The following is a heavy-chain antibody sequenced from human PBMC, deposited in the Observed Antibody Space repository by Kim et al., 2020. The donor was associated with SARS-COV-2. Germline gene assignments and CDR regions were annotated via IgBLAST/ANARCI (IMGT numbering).Heavy chain of an antibody. CDR1: GGSISSYY. Sequence: SETLSLTCTVSGGSISSYYWSWIRQPPGKGLEWIGYIYYSGSTNYNPSLKSRVTISVDTSKNQFSLKLSSVTAADTAVYYCARARGIRAAAGLDYYYYYGMDVWGQGTTVTVSS. J-gene: IGHJ6*02. D-gene: IGHD6-13*01. CDR3: ARARGIRAAAGLDYYYYYGMDV. V-gene: IGHV4-59*01. CDR2: IYYSGST.